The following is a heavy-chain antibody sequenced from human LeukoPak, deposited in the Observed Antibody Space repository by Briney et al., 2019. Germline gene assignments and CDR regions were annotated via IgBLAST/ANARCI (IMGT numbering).Heavy chain of an antibody. V-gene: IGHV3-23*01. CDR2: MSGSGGST. CDR3: ARGYCTNAVCSLGPTQA. D-gene: IGHD2-8*01. Sequence: GGSLRLSCAASGFTFSNYGMSWVRQAPGKGLEWVSGMSGSGGSTYYADSVKGRFTISRDNSKNTLYLQMNSLRAEDTAVYYCARGYCTNAVCSLGPTQAWGQGTLVTVPS. CDR1: GFTFSNYG. J-gene: IGHJ1*01.